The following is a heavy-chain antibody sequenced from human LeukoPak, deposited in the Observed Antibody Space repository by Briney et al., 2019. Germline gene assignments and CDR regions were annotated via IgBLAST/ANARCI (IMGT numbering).Heavy chain of an antibody. D-gene: IGHD2-15*01. CDR3: AKDRCSDGIGCYYYYMDV. V-gene: IGHV3-30*02. CDR2: IQYDGSNE. J-gene: IGHJ6*03. CDR1: GFTFSNYG. Sequence: PGGTLRLSCAASGFTFSNYGMSWVRQAPGKGLEWVAYIQYDGSNEQYAHSVKGRFRISRDSSKNILYLQMNSLRAEDTAVYYCAKDRCSDGIGCYYYYMDVWGKGTTVTISS.